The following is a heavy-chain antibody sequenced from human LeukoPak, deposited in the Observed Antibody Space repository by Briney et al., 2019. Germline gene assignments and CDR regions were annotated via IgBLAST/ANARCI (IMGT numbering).Heavy chain of an antibody. V-gene: IGHV3-74*01. CDR1: GFTFSSYW. J-gene: IGHJ4*02. CDR3: ARGGVYSSRGIDY. CDR2: INSDGSST. Sequence: GGSLRLSCAASGFTFSSYWMHWVRQAPGKGLVWVSRINSDGSSTSYADSVKGRFTISRDNAKNSLYLQMNSLRAEDTAVYYCARGGVYSSRGIDYWGQGTLVTVSS. D-gene: IGHD6-13*01.